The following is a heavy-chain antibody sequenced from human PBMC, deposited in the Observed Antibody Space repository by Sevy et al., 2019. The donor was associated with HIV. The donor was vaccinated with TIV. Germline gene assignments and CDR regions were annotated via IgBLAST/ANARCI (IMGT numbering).Heavy chain of an antibody. CDR2: IKEDGSKK. CDR3: ASTPGTIAAADYFFDY. D-gene: IGHD6-13*01. V-gene: IGHV3-7*01. CDR1: GFTFSRNW. J-gene: IGHJ4*02. Sequence: GGSLRLSCAASGFTFSRNWMTWVRQAPGKGLEWVANIKEDGSKKYYAEAVKGRFTISRDNAKNSLYLQMDSLRADDTAMYFCASTPGTIAAADYFFDYWGQGTLVTVSS.